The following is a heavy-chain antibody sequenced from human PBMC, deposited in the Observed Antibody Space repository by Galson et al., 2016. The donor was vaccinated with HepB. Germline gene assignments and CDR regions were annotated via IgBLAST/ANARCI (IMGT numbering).Heavy chain of an antibody. CDR3: VYELLNPRFDS. CDR2: ISSSSDYI. CDR1: AFTFSRYS. D-gene: IGHD2/OR15-2a*01. J-gene: IGHJ4*02. Sequence: SLRLSCAASAFTFSRYSMSWVRQAPGKGLEWLSSISSSSDYIHYADSVKGRFTISRDNAKNSLYLHLSSLRPEDTAVYYCVYELLNPRFDSWGQGTRVTVSS. V-gene: IGHV3-21*01.